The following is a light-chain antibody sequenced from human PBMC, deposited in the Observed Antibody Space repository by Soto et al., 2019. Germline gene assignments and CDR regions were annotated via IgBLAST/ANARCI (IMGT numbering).Light chain of an antibody. Sequence: DIIMTQSPVTLSVSPGERATLSCRASQSVATYVAWYQHKPGQAPRLLMYGTSTRATGIPARFSGSGSGTEFTLTISSLQSEDFAVYYCHQYYNIPYSFGQGTKLQIK. CDR3: HQYYNIPYS. CDR2: GTS. V-gene: IGKV3-15*01. J-gene: IGKJ2*03. CDR1: QSVATY.